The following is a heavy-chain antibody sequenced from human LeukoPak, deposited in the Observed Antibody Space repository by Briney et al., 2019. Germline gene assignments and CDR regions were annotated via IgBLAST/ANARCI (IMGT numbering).Heavy chain of an antibody. CDR3: VTEDYGGYGTTFDY. Sequence: GGSLRLSCEASGFTVTNAWMTWVRQAPGKGLEWVGRIKSKTDGGTTDYAALVKGRFTISRDYSENTLYLQMNSLRTEDTGIYYCVTEDYGGYGTTFDYWGQGTPVTVSS. J-gene: IGHJ4*02. CDR1: GFTVTNAW. D-gene: IGHD4-17*01. CDR2: IKSKTDGGTT. V-gene: IGHV3-15*01.